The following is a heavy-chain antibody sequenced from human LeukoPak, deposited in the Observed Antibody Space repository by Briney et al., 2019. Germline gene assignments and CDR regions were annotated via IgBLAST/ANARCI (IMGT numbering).Heavy chain of an antibody. V-gene: IGHV4-34*09. J-gene: IGHJ4*02. CDR1: GGSFSGYY. CDR2: INHSGST. CDR3: ARWSKDRAFFDY. D-gene: IGHD1-14*01. Sequence: PSETLSLTCAVYGGSFSGYYWSWIRQPPGKGLEWIGEINHSGSTNYNPSLKSRVTISVDTSKNQFSLKLSSVTAADTAVYYCARWSKDRAFFDYWGQGTLVTVSS.